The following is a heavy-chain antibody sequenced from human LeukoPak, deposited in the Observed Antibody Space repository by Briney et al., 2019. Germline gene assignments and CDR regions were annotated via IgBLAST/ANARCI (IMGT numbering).Heavy chain of an antibody. J-gene: IGHJ4*02. CDR1: GFTFSSYA. V-gene: IGHV3-23*01. CDR2: ISGSGGST. CDR3: AKDRLAYCGGDCYNLPFFDY. Sequence: PGGSLRLSCAASGFTFSSYAMSWVRQAPGKGLEWVSAISGSGGSTYYADSVKGRFTISRDNSKNTLYLQMNSLRAEDTAVYYYAKDRLAYCGGDCYNLPFFDYWGQGTLVTVSS. D-gene: IGHD2-21*02.